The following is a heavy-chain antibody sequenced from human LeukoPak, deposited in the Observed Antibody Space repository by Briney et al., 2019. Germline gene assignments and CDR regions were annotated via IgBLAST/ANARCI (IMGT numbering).Heavy chain of an antibody. J-gene: IGHJ3*02. Sequence: ASVKVSCKASGYTFTSYGISWVRQAPGQGLEWMGWISAYNGNTNYAQKLQGRVTMTTDTSTSAAYMELRSLRSDDTAVYYCAREEIDDYGDYGSGAFDIWGQGTMVTVSS. CDR2: ISAYNGNT. CDR1: GYTFTSYG. CDR3: AREEIDDYGDYGSGAFDI. D-gene: IGHD4-17*01. V-gene: IGHV1-18*01.